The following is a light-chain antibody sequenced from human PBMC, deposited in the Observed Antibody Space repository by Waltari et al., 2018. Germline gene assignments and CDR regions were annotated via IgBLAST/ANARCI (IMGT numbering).Light chain of an antibody. J-gene: IGKJ2*01. CDR2: GAS. CDR3: QQYGSASPMYT. Sequence: IVLTQSPGTLSLSPGERATLSCRAIQSVNNNYLALYQQKPGQAPRLLMYGASNRATGIPARFSGSGSETDFTLTISRLEPENFAVYYCQQYGSASPMYTFGQDTNLELK. V-gene: IGKV3-20*01. CDR1: QSVNNNY.